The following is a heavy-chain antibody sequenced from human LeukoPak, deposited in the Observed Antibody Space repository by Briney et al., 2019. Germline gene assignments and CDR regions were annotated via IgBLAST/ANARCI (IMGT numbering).Heavy chain of an antibody. Sequence: GASVKVSCKASGGTFSSYAISWVRQAPGQGLEWMGGIIPIFGTANYAQKFQGRVTITADESTSTAYMELSSLRSEDTAVYYCARERGYFSSTSCYRGYMDVWGKGTTVTVSS. J-gene: IGHJ6*03. D-gene: IGHD2-2*01. CDR3: ARERGYFSSTSCYRGYMDV. CDR1: GGTFSSYA. V-gene: IGHV1-69*13. CDR2: IIPIFGTA.